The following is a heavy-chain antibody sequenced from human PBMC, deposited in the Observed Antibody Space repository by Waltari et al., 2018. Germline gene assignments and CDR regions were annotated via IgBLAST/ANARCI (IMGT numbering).Heavy chain of an antibody. CDR1: GYTFTSYY. Sequence: QVQLVQSGAEVKKPGASVQVSCKASGYTFTSYYMQWVRQAPGQGLEWMGIINPSVGSTSYAQKCHGRVTMTSDTSTSTVYMELSSLRSEDTAVYYCARDQKITIFGVVISCWFDPWGQGTLVTVSS. J-gene: IGHJ5*02. CDR2: INPSVGST. CDR3: ARDQKITIFGVVISCWFDP. V-gene: IGHV1-46*01. D-gene: IGHD3-3*01.